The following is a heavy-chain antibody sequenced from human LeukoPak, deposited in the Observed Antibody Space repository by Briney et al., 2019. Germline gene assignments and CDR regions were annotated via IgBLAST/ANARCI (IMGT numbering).Heavy chain of an antibody. D-gene: IGHD1-14*01. CDR2: INHSGST. V-gene: IGHV4-34*01. J-gene: IGHJ5*02. Sequence: SETLSLTCAVSGGSISSYYWSWIRQPPGKGLEWIGEINHSGSTNYNPSLKSRVTISVDTSKKQFSLKLSSVTAADTAVYYCARGPYPNPRAWGQGTLVTVSS. CDR3: ARGPYPNPRA. CDR1: GGSISSYY.